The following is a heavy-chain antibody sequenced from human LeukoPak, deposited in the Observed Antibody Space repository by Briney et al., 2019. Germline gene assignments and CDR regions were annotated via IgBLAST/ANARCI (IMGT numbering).Heavy chain of an antibody. V-gene: IGHV3-64*01. Sequence: GGSLRLSCAASGFTFSSYAMHWVRQAPGKGLEYVSAISSNGGSTYYANSVKGRFTISRDNSKNTLYLQMGSLRAEDMSVYYCARSLTYYYGSGSYFDYWGQGTMVTVSS. CDR1: GFTFSSYA. CDR2: ISSNGGST. J-gene: IGHJ4*02. D-gene: IGHD3-10*01. CDR3: ARSLTYYYGSGSYFDY.